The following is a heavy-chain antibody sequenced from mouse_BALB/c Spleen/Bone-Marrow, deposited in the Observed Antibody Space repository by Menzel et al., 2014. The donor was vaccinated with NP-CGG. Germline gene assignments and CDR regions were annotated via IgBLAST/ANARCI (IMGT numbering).Heavy chain of an antibody. CDR3: AYGSSYDYFDY. V-gene: IGHV14-3*02. CDR2: IDPANGNT. CDR1: GFNIKDTY. Sequence: EVQLQQSGAELMKPGASVKLSCTASGFNIKDTYMHWVKQRPEQGLEWIGRIDPANGNTKYDPKFQGKATITADTSSNTAYLQLSSLTSEDTAVYYCAYGSSYDYFDYWGQGTTLTVSS. D-gene: IGHD1-1*01. J-gene: IGHJ2*01.